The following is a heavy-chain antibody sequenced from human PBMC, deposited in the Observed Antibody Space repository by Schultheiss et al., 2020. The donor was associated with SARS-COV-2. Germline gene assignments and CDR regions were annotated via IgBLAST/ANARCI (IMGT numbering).Heavy chain of an antibody. CDR1: GFTFSSNA. V-gene: IGHV3-23*01. Sequence: GGSLRLSCAASGFTFSSNAMTWVRQAPGKGLEWVSPISGSGGSTYYADSVKGRFTISRDNSKNSLYLQMNSLRDEDTAVYYCARGTSGSWDTGSFDYWGQGTLVTVSS. J-gene: IGHJ4*02. CDR3: ARGTSGSWDTGSFDY. D-gene: IGHD1-26*01. CDR2: ISGSGGST.